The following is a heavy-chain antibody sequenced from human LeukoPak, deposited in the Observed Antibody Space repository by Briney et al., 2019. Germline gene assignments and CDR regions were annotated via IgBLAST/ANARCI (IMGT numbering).Heavy chain of an antibody. CDR3: ARDSAVYDSSGYFLHAFDI. V-gene: IGHV1-2*02. CDR2: INPNSGGP. D-gene: IGHD3-22*01. J-gene: IGHJ3*02. Sequence: ASVKVSCKASGYTFTGYYMHWVRQAPGQGLEWMGWINPNSGGPKCAQNFQGRVTMTRDTSISTAYMELSRLRSDDTAVYYCARDSAVYDSSGYFLHAFDIWGQGTMVTVSS. CDR1: GYTFTGYY.